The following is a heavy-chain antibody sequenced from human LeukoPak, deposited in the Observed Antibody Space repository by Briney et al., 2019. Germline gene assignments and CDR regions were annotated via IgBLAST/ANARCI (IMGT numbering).Heavy chain of an antibody. Sequence: VGSLRLSCAASRFTLRDYYMSWIRQAPGTGLEWVSYISSSGSAIFYADSVKGRFTISRDNAKNSLYLQMNSLGAEDAAVYYCARETYSSGWYFYYYYYMDVWGKGTTVTISS. CDR2: ISSSGSAI. V-gene: IGHV3-11*04. D-gene: IGHD6-13*01. CDR1: RFTLRDYY. CDR3: ARETYSSGWYFYYYYYMDV. J-gene: IGHJ6*03.